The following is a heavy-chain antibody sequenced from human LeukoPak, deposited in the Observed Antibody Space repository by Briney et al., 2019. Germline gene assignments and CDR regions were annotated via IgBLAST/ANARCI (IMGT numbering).Heavy chain of an antibody. D-gene: IGHD3-10*01. V-gene: IGHV4-61*02. J-gene: IGHJ6*03. CDR1: GGSISSGSYY. CDR2: IYTSGST. Sequence: SETLSLTCTVSGGSISSGSYYWAWIRQPAGKGLEWIGRIYTSGSTNYNPSLKSRVTMSVDTSKNQFSLKLSSVTAADTAVYYCTLEVRGTLGHPNYYYYYYMDVWGKGTTVTISS. CDR3: TLEVRGTLGHPNYYYYYYMDV.